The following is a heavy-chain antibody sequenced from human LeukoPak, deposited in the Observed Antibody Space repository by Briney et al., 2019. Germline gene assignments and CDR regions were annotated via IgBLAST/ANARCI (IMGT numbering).Heavy chain of an antibody. Sequence: GGSLRLSCAASGFTFSSYAMSWVRQAPGKGLEWVSAISGSGGSTYYADSVKGRFTISRDNSKNTLYLQMNSLRAEDTAVYYCAKTYYYDSSGYYLFDYWGQGTPVTVSS. V-gene: IGHV3-23*01. J-gene: IGHJ4*02. CDR1: GFTFSSYA. CDR3: AKTYYYDSSGYYLFDY. CDR2: ISGSGGST. D-gene: IGHD3-22*01.